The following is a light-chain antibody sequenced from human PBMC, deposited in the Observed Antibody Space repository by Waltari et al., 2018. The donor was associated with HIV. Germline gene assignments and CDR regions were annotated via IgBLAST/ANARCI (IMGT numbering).Light chain of an antibody. V-gene: IGLV2-11*01. CDR2: DVN. J-gene: IGLJ1*01. Sequence: QSALTQPRAVPGPPGQPVYFPCTGTSRDVGGYYYVSWYQQHPGKAPKLMIYDVNKRPSGVPDRFAGSKSGNTASLTISGLQTEDEADYYCYSYAGSYTSVFGTGTTVTVL. CDR3: YSYAGSYTSV. CDR1: SRDVGGYYY.